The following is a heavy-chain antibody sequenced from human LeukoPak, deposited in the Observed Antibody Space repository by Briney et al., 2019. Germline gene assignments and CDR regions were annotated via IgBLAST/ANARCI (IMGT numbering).Heavy chain of an antibody. Sequence: GGSLRLSCAASGFSFSDYYMSWIRQAPGKWLEWVSSISRGGSSIYYADSVKGRFTISRDNAKNSLDLQMNSLRAEDTAVYYCARDQYLDYWGQGTLVTVSS. V-gene: IGHV3-11*01. J-gene: IGHJ4*02. CDR2: ISRGGSSI. CDR3: ARDQYLDY. CDR1: GFSFSDYY.